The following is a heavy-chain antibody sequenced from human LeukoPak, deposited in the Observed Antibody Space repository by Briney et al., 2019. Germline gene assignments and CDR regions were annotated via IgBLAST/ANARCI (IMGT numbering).Heavy chain of an antibody. D-gene: IGHD3-22*01. CDR2: ISWNSGSI. V-gene: IGHV3-9*01. J-gene: IGHJ4*02. Sequence: PGRSLRLSCAASGFTFDDYAMPWVRHAPGKGLEWVSGISWNSGSIGYADSVKGRFTISRDNAKNSLYLQMNSLRAEDTALYYCAKDISDSSGYYLDYWGQGTPVTVSS. CDR1: GFTFDDYA. CDR3: AKDISDSSGYYLDY.